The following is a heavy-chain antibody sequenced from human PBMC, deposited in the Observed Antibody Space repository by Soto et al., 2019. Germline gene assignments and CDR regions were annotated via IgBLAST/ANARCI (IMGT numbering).Heavy chain of an antibody. V-gene: IGHV6-1*01. J-gene: IGHJ4*02. CDR1: GDSVSSTSAA. Sequence: PSHTLSLTCAISGDSVSSTSAAWTWIRQSPSRGLEWLGRTYYRSKWYNDYALSVKSRITINPDTSKNQFSLQLNSVTPEDTAVYYCARSGSSSGFDNWGQGTLVTVSS. CDR3: ARSGSSSGFDN. D-gene: IGHD6-6*01. CDR2: TYYRSKWYN.